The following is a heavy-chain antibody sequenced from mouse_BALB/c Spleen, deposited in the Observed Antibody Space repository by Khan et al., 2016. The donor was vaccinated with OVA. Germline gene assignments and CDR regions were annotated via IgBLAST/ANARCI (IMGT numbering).Heavy chain of an antibody. CDR3: ARAYYGNYREAMDY. CDR2: IWGDGST. D-gene: IGHD2-10*01. CDR1: GFSLTGYG. Sequence: QVQLQQSGPGLVAPSQSLSITCTVSGFSLTGYGVNWVRQPPGKGLEWLGMIWGDGSTDYNSALKSRLKLSTDNSKSQVFLKMNSPQTDDTARYYCARAYYGNYREAMDYWGHGTSVTVSS. J-gene: IGHJ4*01. V-gene: IGHV2-6-7*01.